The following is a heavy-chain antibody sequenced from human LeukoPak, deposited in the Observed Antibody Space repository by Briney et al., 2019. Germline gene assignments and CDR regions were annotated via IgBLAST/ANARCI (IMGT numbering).Heavy chain of an antibody. CDR1: GYTFTTYY. J-gene: IGHJ3*02. CDR2: IIPIFGTA. D-gene: IGHD1-26*01. Sequence: SVKVSCKASGYTFTTYYIHWVRQAPGQGLEWMGGIIPIFGTANYAQTFQGRVTITADESTSTAYMELSSLRYDDTAVYYCARDLSGTDAFDIWGQGTMVTVSS. V-gene: IGHV1-69*13. CDR3: ARDLSGTDAFDI.